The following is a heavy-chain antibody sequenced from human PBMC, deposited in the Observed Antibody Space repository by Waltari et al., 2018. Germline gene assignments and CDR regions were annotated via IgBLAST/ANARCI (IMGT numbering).Heavy chain of an antibody. CDR2: IYYSGRT. D-gene: IGHD1-26*01. J-gene: IGHJ4*02. CDR3: GRSPRREPFDY. CDR1: GGSISSYY. V-gene: IGHV4-59*01. Sequence: QVQLQESGPGLVKPSETLSLTCTVSGGSISSYYWSWIRQPPGKGLEWIGYIYYSGRTNYNPSLKSRGTMSVETSKNQFTLKLSSETAADAAVYYCGRSPRREPFDYWGQGTLVTVSS.